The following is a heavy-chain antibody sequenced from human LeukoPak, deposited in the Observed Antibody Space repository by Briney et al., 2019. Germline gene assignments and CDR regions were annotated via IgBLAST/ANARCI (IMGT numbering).Heavy chain of an antibody. D-gene: IGHD6-19*01. CDR2: ISYDGSNK. Sequence: PGRSLRLSCAASGFTFSSYGMHWVRQAPGKGLEWVAVISYDGSNKYYADSVKGRFTISRDNSKNTLYLQMNSLRAEDTAVYYCAKDALLYSSGYAWGQGTLVTVSS. CDR3: AKDALLYSSGYA. V-gene: IGHV3-30*18. J-gene: IGHJ5*02. CDR1: GFTFSSYG.